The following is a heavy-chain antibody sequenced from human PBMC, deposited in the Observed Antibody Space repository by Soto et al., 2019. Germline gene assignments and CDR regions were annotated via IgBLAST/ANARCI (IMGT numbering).Heavy chain of an antibody. D-gene: IGHD4-17*01. CDR3: ARDPVYGDEKYYYGMDV. J-gene: IGHJ6*02. V-gene: IGHV3-30-3*01. CDR2: ISYDGSNK. CDR1: GFTFSSYA. Sequence: GGSLRLSCAASGFTFSSYAMHWVRQAPGKGLEWVAVISYDGSNKYYADSVKGRFTISRDNSKNTLYLQMNSLRAEDTAVYYCARDPVYGDEKYYYGMDVWGQGTTVTVSS.